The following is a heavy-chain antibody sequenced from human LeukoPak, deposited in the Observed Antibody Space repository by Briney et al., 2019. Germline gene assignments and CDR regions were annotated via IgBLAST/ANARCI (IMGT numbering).Heavy chain of an antibody. CDR2: MSTYNGIT. CDR3: AREAAAAGENYFDY. D-gene: IGHD6-13*01. Sequence: ASVKVSCKASGYTFSNYGITWLRQAPGQGLEWMGWMSTYNGITNYAQKLQGRVTMTTDTSTSTAYMELRSLRSDDTAVYYCAREAAAAGENYFDYWGQGTLVTVSS. CDR1: GYTFSNYG. V-gene: IGHV1-18*01. J-gene: IGHJ4*02.